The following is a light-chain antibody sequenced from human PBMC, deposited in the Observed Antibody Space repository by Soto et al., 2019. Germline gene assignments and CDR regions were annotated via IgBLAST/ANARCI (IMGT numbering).Light chain of an antibody. CDR1: SSDVGSHNF. Sequence: QSALTQPASVSGSPGQSITISCTGTSSDVGSHNFVSWYQQHPGKAPELMIFEVSKRPSGVSNRFSGSKSGNTASLTISGLQPEDEADYYCYSYLGLISFGGGSKVTVL. CDR3: YSYLGLIS. J-gene: IGLJ2*01. V-gene: IGLV2-23*02. CDR2: EVS.